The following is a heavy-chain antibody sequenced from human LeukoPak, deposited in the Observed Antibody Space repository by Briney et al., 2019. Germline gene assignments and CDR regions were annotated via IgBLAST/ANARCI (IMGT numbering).Heavy chain of an antibody. Sequence: PGGSLRLSCAASGFTFSSYAMSWVRQAPGKGLEWVSAISGSGGSTYYADSVKGRFTISRDNSKNTLCLQMNSLRAEDTAVYYCAKANCGGDCYSSLYWGQGTLVTVSS. CDR2: ISGSGGST. CDR3: AKANCGGDCYSSLY. J-gene: IGHJ4*02. V-gene: IGHV3-23*01. CDR1: GFTFSSYA. D-gene: IGHD2-21*02.